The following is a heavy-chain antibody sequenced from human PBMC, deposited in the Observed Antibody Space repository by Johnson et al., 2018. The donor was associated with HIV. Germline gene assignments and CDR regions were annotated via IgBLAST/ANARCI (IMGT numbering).Heavy chain of an antibody. J-gene: IGHJ3*02. CDR3: ARDSRISLIVVVSRGGFDI. CDR1: GFSFSSYG. Sequence: QVQLVESGGVLVQPGGSLRLSCVGSGFSFSSYGMHWVRQAPGKGLEWVAFIRYDGSNKYYADSVKGRFTISRDNSKNTLFLQMNSLRAEDTAVYYCARDSRISLIVVVSRGGFDIWGQGTMVTVSS. V-gene: IGHV3-30*02. D-gene: IGHD3-22*01. CDR2: IRYDGSNK.